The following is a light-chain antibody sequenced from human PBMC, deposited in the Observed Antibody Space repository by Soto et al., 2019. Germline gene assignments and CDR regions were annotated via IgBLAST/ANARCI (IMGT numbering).Light chain of an antibody. J-gene: IGLJ3*02. CDR2: YVS. V-gene: IGLV2-8*01. CDR3: SSHAGGHTWV. Sequence: QSALTQPPSASGSPGQSVTISCTGTSSDVGGYDRVSWFQQHPGKAPKLMIYYVSTRPSGVPDRFSGSKSGNTASLTVSGLQAEDEADYYCSSHAGGHTWVFGGGTKLTVL. CDR1: SSDVGGYDR.